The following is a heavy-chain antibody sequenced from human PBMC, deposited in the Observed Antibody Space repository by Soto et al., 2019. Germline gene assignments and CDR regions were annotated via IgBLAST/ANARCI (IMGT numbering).Heavy chain of an antibody. CDR3: VKDRYVDY. Sequence: GGSLRLSCSVSGFIFRSYAMHWVRQAPGKGLEYVASISSEGASTYYADSVKGRFIISRDNSKNTLYLQMSSLRAEDTAVYYCVKDRYVDYWGQGILVTVSS. J-gene: IGHJ4*02. CDR1: GFIFRSYA. CDR2: ISSEGAST. V-gene: IGHV3-64D*06.